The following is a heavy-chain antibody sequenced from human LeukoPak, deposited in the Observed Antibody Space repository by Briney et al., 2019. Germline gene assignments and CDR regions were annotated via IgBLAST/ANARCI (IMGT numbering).Heavy chain of an antibody. D-gene: IGHD3-10*01. CDR3: AKDGRDYYGSGSYYNAPADY. J-gene: IGHJ4*02. V-gene: IGHV3-23*01. CDR1: GFTFSSYS. Sequence: GGSLRLSCAASGFTFSSYSMNWVRQAPGKGLEWVSAISGSGGSTYYADSVKGRFTISRDNSKNTLYLQMNSLRVEDTAVYYCAKDGRDYYGSGSYYNAPADYWGQGTLVTVSS. CDR2: ISGSGGST.